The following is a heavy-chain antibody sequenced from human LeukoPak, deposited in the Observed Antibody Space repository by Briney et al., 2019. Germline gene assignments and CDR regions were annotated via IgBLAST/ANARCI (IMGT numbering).Heavy chain of an antibody. CDR3: ARERHYDSSGPTWFDP. J-gene: IGHJ5*02. CDR2: IYYSGST. CDR1: GGSISSGGYY. V-gene: IGHV4-31*03. Sequence: SQTLSLTCTVSGGSISSGGYYWSWIRQHPGKGLEWIGYIYYSGSTYCNPSLKSRVTISVDTSKNQFSLKLSSATAADTAVYYCARERHYDSSGPTWFDPWGQGTLVTVSS. D-gene: IGHD3-22*01.